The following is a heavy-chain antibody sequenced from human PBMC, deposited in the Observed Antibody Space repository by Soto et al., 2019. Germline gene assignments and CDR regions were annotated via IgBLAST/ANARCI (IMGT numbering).Heavy chain of an antibody. V-gene: IGHV1-18*01. CDR2: ISTYNGDT. J-gene: IGHJ4*02. Sequence: QVQLVQSGGEVKKPGASVKVSCEASGYTFTDYGISWLRQAPGQGPEWMAWISTYNGDTKYAQKGQGRVTMTTDTSTTTAHMELRSMRFDDTAVYYCARDNEGGYSAASPFDYWGQGTLVTVSS. CDR1: GYTFTDYG. D-gene: IGHD5-18*01. CDR3: ARDNEGGYSAASPFDY.